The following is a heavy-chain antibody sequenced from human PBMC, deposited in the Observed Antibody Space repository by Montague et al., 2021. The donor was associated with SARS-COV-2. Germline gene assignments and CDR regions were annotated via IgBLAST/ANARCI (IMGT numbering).Heavy chain of an antibody. V-gene: IGHV3-53*01. CDR1: GFTVSSYY. Sequence: SRRLSLSASGFTVSSYYMRWVRQAPGKGLEWVSVIYSGGSTYYAASVMSRRTITRDNSTNTLYLQMNSLRAADAAVYYCAGGGDSSSVYYYYGMDVWGQGTTVTVSS. J-gene: IGHJ6*02. CDR3: AGGGDSSSVYYYYGMDV. D-gene: IGHD6-13*01. CDR2: IYSGGST.